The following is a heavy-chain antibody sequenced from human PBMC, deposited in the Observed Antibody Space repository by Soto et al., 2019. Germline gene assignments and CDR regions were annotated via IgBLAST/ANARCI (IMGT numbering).Heavy chain of an antibody. Sequence: SETLSLTCTVSGGSISSYYWSWIRQPPGKGLEWIGYIYYSGSTNYNPSLKSRVTISVDTSKNQFSLKLSSVTAADTAVYYCAREGDGYIIGWFDPWGQGTLVTVYS. D-gene: IGHD5-12*01. J-gene: IGHJ5*02. CDR3: AREGDGYIIGWFDP. CDR2: IYYSGST. V-gene: IGHV4-59*01. CDR1: GGSISSYY.